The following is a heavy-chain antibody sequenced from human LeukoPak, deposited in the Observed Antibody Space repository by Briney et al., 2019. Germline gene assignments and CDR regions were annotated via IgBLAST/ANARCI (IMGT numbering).Heavy chain of an antibody. CDR2: IKQDGSEK. D-gene: IGHD3-22*01. V-gene: IGHV3-7*01. CDR3: ARDPYYYDSSGFAFDI. CDR1: GFTFSSYW. Sequence: GGSLRLSCAASGFTFSSYWMSWVRQAPGKGLEWAANIKQDGSEKYYVDSVKGRFTISRDNAKNSLYLQMNSLRAEDTAVYYCARDPYYYDSSGFAFDIWGQGTMVTVSS. J-gene: IGHJ3*02.